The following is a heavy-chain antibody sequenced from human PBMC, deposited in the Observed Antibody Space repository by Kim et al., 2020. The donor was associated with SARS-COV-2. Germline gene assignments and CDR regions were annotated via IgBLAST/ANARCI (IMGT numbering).Heavy chain of an antibody. D-gene: IGHD1-26*01. CDR3: VRGGPSSFY. Sequence: ASVKVSCKASGYSITDDAMNWVRQAPGQWLEWMGWINTKTRKPTYAQGFTGRFVFSLDTSVNTAYLQINNVKAEDTAVYYCVRGGPSSFYLGQGTQVTVS. J-gene: IGHJ4*02. V-gene: IGHV7-4-1*02. CDR2: INTKTRKP. CDR1: GYSITDDA.